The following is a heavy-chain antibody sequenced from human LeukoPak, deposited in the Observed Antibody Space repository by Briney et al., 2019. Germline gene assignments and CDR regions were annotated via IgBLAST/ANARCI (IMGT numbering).Heavy chain of an antibody. Sequence: PGGSLRLSCAASGFTFSSYAMSWVRQPPAKGLEWVGTISGSGGSKYYAAAVKGQFNNSRDNAKNPLYQQMNHLRAEDTAVYYCANAAWLVTYYFDYWGQGTLVTVSS. J-gene: IGHJ4*02. V-gene: IGHV3-23*01. CDR2: ISGSGGSK. D-gene: IGHD6-19*01. CDR3: ANAAWLVTYYFDY. CDR1: GFTFSSYA.